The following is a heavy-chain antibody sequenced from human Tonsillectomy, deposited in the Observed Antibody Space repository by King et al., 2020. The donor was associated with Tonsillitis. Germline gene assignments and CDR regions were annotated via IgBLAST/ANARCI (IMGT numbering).Heavy chain of an antibody. D-gene: IGHD3-22*01. CDR3: ACLNSGGYYYSEYNWFDP. CDR2: IYYSGST. CDR1: GGSISSRSYD. Sequence: QLQESGPGLVKPSETLSLTCTVSGGSISSRSYDWGWIRQPPGKGLEWIGSIYYSGSTYYNPSLKSRVTISVDTSKNQFSLKLCSLTAAATAVYYCACLNSGGYYYSEYNWFDPWGQGTLVTVSS. V-gene: IGHV4-39*01. J-gene: IGHJ5*02.